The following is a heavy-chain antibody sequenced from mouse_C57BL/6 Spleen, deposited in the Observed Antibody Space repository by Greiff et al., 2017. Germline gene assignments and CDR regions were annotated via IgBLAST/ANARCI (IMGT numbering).Heavy chain of an antibody. J-gene: IGHJ3*01. CDR2: INPSSGYT. CDR3: ARKPPYDYDEGWFAY. V-gene: IGHV1-4*01. D-gene: IGHD2-4*01. Sequence: VQLQESGAELARPGASVKMSCKASGYTFTSYTMHWVKQRPGQGLEWIGYINPSSGYTKYNQKFKDKATLTADKSSSTAYMQLSSLTSEDSAVYDCARKPPYDYDEGWFAYWGQGTLVTVSA. CDR1: GYTFTSYT.